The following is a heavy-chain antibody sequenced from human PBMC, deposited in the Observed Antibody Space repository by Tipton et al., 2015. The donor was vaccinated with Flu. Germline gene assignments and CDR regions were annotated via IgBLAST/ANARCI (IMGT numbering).Heavy chain of an antibody. D-gene: IGHD3-9*01. CDR2: IYQSGST. J-gene: IGHJ4*02. CDR3: ARDLPRAPSGYPYGRDY. Sequence: GLVKPSETLSLTCGVSGYSISSGYYWGWIRQPPGKGLEWIGSIYQSGSTYYNPSLKSRVTISVDTSKNHFSLRLSSVTAADTAVYYCARDLPRAPSGYPYGRDYWGQGTLVTVSS. CDR1: GYSISSGYY. V-gene: IGHV4-38-2*02.